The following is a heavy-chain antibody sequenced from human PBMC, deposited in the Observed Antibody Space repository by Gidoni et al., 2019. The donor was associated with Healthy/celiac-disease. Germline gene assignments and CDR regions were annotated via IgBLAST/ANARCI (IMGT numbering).Heavy chain of an antibody. Sequence: QVQLQQWGAGLLQPSETLSLTCAVYGGSFSGYYWSWIRQPPGKGLEWIGEINHSGSTNYNPSLKSRVTISVDTSKNQFSLKLSSVTAADTAVYYCARGTITMVRGVIITGAPKYGMDVWGQGTTVTVSS. J-gene: IGHJ6*02. CDR1: GGSFSGYY. V-gene: IGHV4-34*01. D-gene: IGHD3-10*01. CDR2: INHSGST. CDR3: ARGTITMVRGVIITGAPKYGMDV.